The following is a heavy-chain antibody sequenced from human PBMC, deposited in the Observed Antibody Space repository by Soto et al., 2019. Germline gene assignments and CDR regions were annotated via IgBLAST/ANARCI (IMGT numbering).Heavy chain of an antibody. CDR3: ARDSPVRLERDYYYYYGMDV. CDR1: GYTFTGYY. V-gene: IGHV1-2*04. Sequence: VASVKVSCKASGYTFTGYYMHWVRQAPGQGPEWMGWINPNSGGTNYAQKFQGWVTMTRDTSISTAYMELSRLRSDDTAVYYCARDSPVRLERDYYYYYGMDVWGQGTTVTVSS. D-gene: IGHD1-1*01. CDR2: INPNSGGT. J-gene: IGHJ6*02.